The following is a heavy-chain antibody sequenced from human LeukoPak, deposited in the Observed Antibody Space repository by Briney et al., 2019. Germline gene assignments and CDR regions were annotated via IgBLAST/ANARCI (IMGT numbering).Heavy chain of an antibody. J-gene: IGHJ4*02. Sequence: GGSLRLSCSVSGFSVTGGYMSWVRQAPGKGLEWVSIIYTGGSAHHTDSVKGRFTISRDSSKNTLYLQMSNLRTGDTAVYYCVRDLYDYGYNWGQGTLVTVSS. CDR2: IYTGGSA. D-gene: IGHD4-17*01. CDR1: GFSVTGGY. CDR3: VRDLYDYGYN. V-gene: IGHV3-66*01.